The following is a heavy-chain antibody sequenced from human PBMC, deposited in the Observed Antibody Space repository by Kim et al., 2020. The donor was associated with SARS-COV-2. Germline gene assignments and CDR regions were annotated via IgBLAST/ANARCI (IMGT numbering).Heavy chain of an antibody. D-gene: IGHD3-9*01. V-gene: IGHV3-23*01. CDR2: ISASGGST. J-gene: IGHJ6*02. CDR1: GFTFSRYA. Sequence: GGSLRLSCAASGFTFSRYAMNWVRQAPGKGLEWVSAISASGGSTHYADSVQGRFTISRDNSKNTLYLQMNSLTAADTAVYYCAKARRTYYDILTGYYKVYYYVMDVWGQGTTVTVSS. CDR3: AKARRTYYDILTGYYKVYYYVMDV.